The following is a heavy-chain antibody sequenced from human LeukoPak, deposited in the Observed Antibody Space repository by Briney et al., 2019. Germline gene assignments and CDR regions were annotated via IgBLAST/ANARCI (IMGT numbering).Heavy chain of an antibody. J-gene: IGHJ4*02. D-gene: IGHD4-11*01. Sequence: GGSLRLSCAASGFTFSNYAMSWVRQAPGKGLEWVGNIKEDGSKAYYVDSVKGRFTISRDNAKNSLYLQLSTLRVEDTAVYYCARDSPGYSGNECWGQGTLVTVS. CDR2: IKEDGSKA. V-gene: IGHV3-7*01. CDR3: ARDSPGYSGNEC. CDR1: GFTFSNYA.